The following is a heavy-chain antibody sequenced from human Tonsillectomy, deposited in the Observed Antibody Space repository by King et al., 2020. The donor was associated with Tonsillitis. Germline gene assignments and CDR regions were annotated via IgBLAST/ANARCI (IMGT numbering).Heavy chain of an antibody. CDR2: ISGSGSST. Sequence: VQLVESGGGLVQPGGSLRLSCAASGFTFSSYAMSWVRQAPGKGLEWVSAISGSGSSTYYTDSVKGRFTISRDNPKNTLYLQMNSLRAEDTAIYYCAKDNTRTRIAAATDHWGQGTLVTVSS. V-gene: IGHV3-23*04. CDR3: AKDNTRTRIAAATDH. CDR1: GFTFSSYA. J-gene: IGHJ4*02. D-gene: IGHD6-13*01.